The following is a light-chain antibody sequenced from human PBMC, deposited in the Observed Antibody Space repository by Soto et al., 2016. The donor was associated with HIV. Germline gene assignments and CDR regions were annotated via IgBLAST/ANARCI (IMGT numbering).Light chain of an antibody. CDR2: DDD. Sequence: SYELPQPPSVSVAPGKTARITCGGNDNGSKSVHWYQQKPGQAPVLVVYDDDDRPSGIPERFSGSSSGNTATLTISRVEIGDEADYYCQVWDSSSDHWVFGGGTKLTVL. J-gene: IGLJ3*02. CDR1: DNGSKS. V-gene: IGLV3-21*03. CDR3: QVWDSSSDHWV.